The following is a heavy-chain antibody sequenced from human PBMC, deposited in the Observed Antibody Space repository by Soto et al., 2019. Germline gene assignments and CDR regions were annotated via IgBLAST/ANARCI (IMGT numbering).Heavy chain of an antibody. D-gene: IGHD3-22*01. CDR2: TYPGDSDT. J-gene: IGHJ6*02. CDR1: GYSFTSYW. CDR3: ARHLSLYYYDSSGYYLDYYYYGMDV. Sequence: GESLKISCKGSGYSFTSYWIGWVRQMPGKGLEWMGITYPGDSDTRYSPSFQGQVAISADKSISTAYLQWSSLKASDTAMYYCARHLSLYYYDSSGYYLDYYYYGMDVWGQGTTVTVSS. V-gene: IGHV5-51*01.